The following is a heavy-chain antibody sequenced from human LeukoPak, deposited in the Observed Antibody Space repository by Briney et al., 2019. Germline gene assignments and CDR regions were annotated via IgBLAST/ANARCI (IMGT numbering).Heavy chain of an antibody. D-gene: IGHD4-17*01. J-gene: IGHJ4*02. V-gene: IGHV4-30-4*01. Sequence: SETLSLTCTVSGGSISSGDYYWSWIRHPPGKGLEWIGYIYYSRSTYYNPSLQSRVIISVDTSKNQFSLKLTSVTAADTAVYYCARALYSMTTVTTEYWFDYWGQGTLVTVSS. CDR2: IYYSRST. CDR3: ARALYSMTTVTTEYWFDY. CDR1: GGSISSGDYY.